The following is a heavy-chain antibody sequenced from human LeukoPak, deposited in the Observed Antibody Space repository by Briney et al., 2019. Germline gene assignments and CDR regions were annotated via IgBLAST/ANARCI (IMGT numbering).Heavy chain of an antibody. CDR3: ARVDSGYYCY. V-gene: IGHV3-7*01. D-gene: IGHD3-22*01. J-gene: IGHJ4*02. CDR1: GFTFSSYW. CDR2: IKQDGSEK. Sequence: GGSLRLSCAASGFTFSSYWMSWVRQAPGKGLEWVANIKQDGSEKYYADSVKGRFTISRDNSKNTLYLQMNSLRAEDTAVYYCARVDSGYYCYWGQGTLVTVSS.